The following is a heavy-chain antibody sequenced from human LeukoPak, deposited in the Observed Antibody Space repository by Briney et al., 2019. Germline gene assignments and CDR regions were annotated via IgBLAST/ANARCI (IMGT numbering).Heavy chain of an antibody. Sequence: GGSLRLSCAASGFTFDDYAMHWVRQAPGKGLEWVSLISWDGGSTYYADSVKGRFTISRDNSKNSLYLQMNSLRAEDTALYYCAKDMRRVVTMARGEYYMDVWGKGTTVTVSS. D-gene: IGHD3-10*01. CDR3: AKDMRRVVTMARGEYYMDV. J-gene: IGHJ6*03. V-gene: IGHV3-43D*03. CDR1: GFTFDDYA. CDR2: ISWDGGST.